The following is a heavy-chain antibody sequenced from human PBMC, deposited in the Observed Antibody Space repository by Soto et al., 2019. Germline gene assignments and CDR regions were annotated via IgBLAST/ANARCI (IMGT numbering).Heavy chain of an antibody. CDR2: ISYDGSNK. CDR1: GFTFSSYA. V-gene: IGHV3-30-3*01. D-gene: IGHD6-19*01. J-gene: IGHJ4*02. Sequence: GGSLRRSCAASGFTFSSYAMHWVRQAPGKGLEWVAVISYDGSNKYYADSVKGRFTISRDNSKNTLYLQMNSLRAEDTAVYYCARGAYSSGYYFDYWGQGTLVTVSS. CDR3: ARGAYSSGYYFDY.